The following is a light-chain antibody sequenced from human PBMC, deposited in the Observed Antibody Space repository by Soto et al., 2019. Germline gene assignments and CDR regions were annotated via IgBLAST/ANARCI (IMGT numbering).Light chain of an antibody. Sequence: EIVLTQSPGTLSLSPGERETLSCRASQSVSSSYLAWYQQKPGQAPRLLIYGASSRATGIPDRFSGSGSGTDFTLTISRLEPEDFAVYYCQQYGSSPRTFGQGTMVDIK. CDR3: QQYGSSPRT. V-gene: IGKV3-20*01. J-gene: IGKJ1*01. CDR2: GAS. CDR1: QSVSSSY.